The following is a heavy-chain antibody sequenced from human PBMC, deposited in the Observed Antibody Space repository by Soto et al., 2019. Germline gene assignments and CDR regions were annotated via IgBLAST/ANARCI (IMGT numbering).Heavy chain of an antibody. CDR1: GGSISSGGYY. V-gene: IGHV4-31*03. J-gene: IGHJ6*02. CDR2: IYYSEST. D-gene: IGHD6-19*01. Sequence: TLSLTYTVSGGSISSGGYYWSWIRQHPGKGLEWIGYIYYSESTYYNPSLKSRVTISVDTSKNQFSLKLRSVTAADTAVYYCARDRDSGYYYYGMDVWGQGTTVTVSS. CDR3: ARDRDSGYYYYGMDV.